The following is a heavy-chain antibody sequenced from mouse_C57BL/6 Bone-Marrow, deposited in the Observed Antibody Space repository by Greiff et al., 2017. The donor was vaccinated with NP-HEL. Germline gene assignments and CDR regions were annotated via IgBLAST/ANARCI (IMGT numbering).Heavy chain of an antibody. CDR2: IHPNSGST. CDR3: ARGWPTGGFAY. D-gene: IGHD6-5*01. J-gene: IGHJ3*01. V-gene: IGHV1-64*01. CDR1: GYTFTSYW. Sequence: QVQLQQPGAELVKPGASVKLSCKASGYTFTSYWMHWVKQRPGQGLEWIGMIHPNSGSTNYNEKFKSKATLTVDKSSSTAYMQLSSLASEDSAVYYCARGWPTGGFAYWGQGTLVTVSA.